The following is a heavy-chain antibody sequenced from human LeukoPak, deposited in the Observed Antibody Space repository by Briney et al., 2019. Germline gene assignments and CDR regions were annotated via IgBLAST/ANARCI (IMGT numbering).Heavy chain of an antibody. V-gene: IGHV4-61*09. Sequence: PSETLSLTCTVSGGSISSGSYYWSWIRQPAGKGLEWIGHIYTSGSTNYNPSLKSRATISVDTSKNQFSLKLSSVTAADTAVYYCARARSGKWGFDYWGQGTLVTVSS. D-gene: IGHD1-26*01. CDR1: GGSISSGSYY. CDR3: ARARSGKWGFDY. J-gene: IGHJ4*02. CDR2: IYTSGST.